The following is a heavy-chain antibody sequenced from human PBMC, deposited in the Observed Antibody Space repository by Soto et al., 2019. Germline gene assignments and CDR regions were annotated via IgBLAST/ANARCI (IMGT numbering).Heavy chain of an antibody. CDR2: ISGSGGST. V-gene: IGHV3-23*01. CDR1: GFTFSGSA. J-gene: IGHJ1*01. Sequence: PGGSLRLSCAASGFTFSGSAMSWVRQAPGKGLEWVSTISGSGGSTYYADSVKGRFTISRDNSKNTLYLQMNSLRAEDTAVYYCAKGVPGIAVAGTGYFQHWGQGTLVTVSS. D-gene: IGHD6-19*01. CDR3: AKGVPGIAVAGTGYFQH.